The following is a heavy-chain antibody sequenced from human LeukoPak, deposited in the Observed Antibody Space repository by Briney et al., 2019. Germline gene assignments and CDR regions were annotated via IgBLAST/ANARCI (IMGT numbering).Heavy chain of an antibody. Sequence: SETLSLTCSVSGDSMSDDYWSWIRQPAGKGLEWIGRISTSGSTNYNPSLKSRVTLSVDTSKKQFSLRLSSVTAADTAVYYCARGDYSGNVFEYWGQGTLVTVSS. CDR1: GDSMSDDY. V-gene: IGHV4-4*07. CDR2: ISTSGST. J-gene: IGHJ4*02. CDR3: ARGDYSGNVFEY. D-gene: IGHD4-23*01.